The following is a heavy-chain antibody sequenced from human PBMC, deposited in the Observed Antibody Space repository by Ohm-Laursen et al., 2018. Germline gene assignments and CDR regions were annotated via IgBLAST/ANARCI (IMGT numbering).Heavy chain of an antibody. Sequence: GTLSLTCTVSGGSISSSPYYWGWIRQPPGKGLEWIGSIYYSGSTYYNPSLKSRVTISVDTSKNHFSLKLSSVTAADTAVYYCARQVGAAHDAFDIWGQGTMVTVSS. D-gene: IGHD1-26*01. CDR3: ARQVGAAHDAFDI. V-gene: IGHV4-39*01. CDR2: IYYSGST. J-gene: IGHJ3*02. CDR1: GGSISSSPYY.